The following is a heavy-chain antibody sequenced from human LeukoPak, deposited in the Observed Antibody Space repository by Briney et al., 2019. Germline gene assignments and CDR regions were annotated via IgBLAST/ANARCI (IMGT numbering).Heavy chain of an antibody. D-gene: IGHD2/OR15-2a*01. CDR1: GGSISSYY. CDR2: IYSSGST. CDR3: AGGSRLLSRGVAFDI. Sequence: PSETLSLTCTVSGGSISSYYWSWIRQPAGKGLEWIGRIYSSGSTNYNPSLKSRVTISVDTSKNQFSLKLSSVTAADTAVYYCAGGSRLLSRGVAFDIWGQGTMVTVSS. V-gene: IGHV4-4*07. J-gene: IGHJ3*02.